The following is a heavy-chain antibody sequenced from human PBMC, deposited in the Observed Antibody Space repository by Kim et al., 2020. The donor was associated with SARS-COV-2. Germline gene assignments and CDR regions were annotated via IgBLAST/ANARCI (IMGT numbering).Heavy chain of an antibody. CDR1: GFTISSYW. Sequence: GGSLRLSCAASGFTISSYWMHWVSQAPGKGLLWVSRINNDGSCTNYAASVNRRFTISRENAKNTLYPQMNSLRAEDTARYFGVGDCSSWSSDFDYWGQGT. V-gene: IGHV3-74*01. CDR3: VGDCSSWSSDFDY. J-gene: IGHJ4*02. CDR2: INNDGSCT. D-gene: IGHD6-13*01.